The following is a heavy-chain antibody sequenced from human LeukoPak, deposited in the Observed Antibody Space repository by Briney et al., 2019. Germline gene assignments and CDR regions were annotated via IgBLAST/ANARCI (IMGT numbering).Heavy chain of an antibody. CDR1: GGSISNGDYY. Sequence: SETLSLTCTVSGGSISNGDYYWSWIRQYPGKGLEWIGYIHYSGSTYYNPSLKSRVTISVDTSKNQFSLKLSSVTAADTAVYYCARGLTTLRTMVRGVISLDYWGQGTLVTVSS. V-gene: IGHV4-31*03. CDR3: ARGLTTLRTMVRGVISLDY. D-gene: IGHD3-10*01. J-gene: IGHJ4*02. CDR2: IHYSGST.